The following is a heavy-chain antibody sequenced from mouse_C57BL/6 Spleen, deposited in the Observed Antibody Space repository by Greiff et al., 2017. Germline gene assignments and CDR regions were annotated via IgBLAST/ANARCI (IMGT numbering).Heavy chain of an antibody. V-gene: IGHV14-4*01. Sequence: VQLKESGAELVRPGASVKLSCTASGFNIKDDYMHWVKQRPEQGLEWIGWIDPENGDTEYASKFQGKATITADTSSNTAYLQLSSLTSEDTAVYYCTTLYYGSSRFAYWGQGTLVTVSA. CDR2: IDPENGDT. CDR1: GFNIKDDY. CDR3: TTLYYGSSRFAY. D-gene: IGHD1-1*01. J-gene: IGHJ3*01.